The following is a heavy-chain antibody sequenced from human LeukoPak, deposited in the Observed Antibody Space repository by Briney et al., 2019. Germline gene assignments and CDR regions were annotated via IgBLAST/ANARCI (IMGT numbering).Heavy chain of an antibody. CDR1: GFTFRTYG. D-gene: IGHD7-27*01. V-gene: IGHV3-23*01. CDR2: ITGSSTWT. J-gene: IGHJ2*01. CDR3: ARELVSLGTGYFDL. Sequence: GGSLRLSCEASGFTFRTYGMTWVRQAPGKGLERVSGITGSSTWTYYADSVKGRFSISRDNSKSTLHLQMDSLRAEDTAIYYCARELVSLGTGYFDLWGRGTLVTVSS.